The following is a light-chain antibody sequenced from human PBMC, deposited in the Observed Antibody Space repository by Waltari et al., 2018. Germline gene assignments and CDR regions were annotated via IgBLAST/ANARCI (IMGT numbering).Light chain of an antibody. CDR3: QQRSR. CDR1: QSVSSY. V-gene: IGKV3-11*01. CDR2: DAS. J-gene: IGKJ4*01. Sequence: EIVLTQSPATLSLSPGERATLSCRASQSVSSYLAWYQQKPGQAPRLLIYDASNRATGIPARFSGSGSGTDFTLTISSLEPEDFAVYYCQQRSRFGGGTKVEIK.